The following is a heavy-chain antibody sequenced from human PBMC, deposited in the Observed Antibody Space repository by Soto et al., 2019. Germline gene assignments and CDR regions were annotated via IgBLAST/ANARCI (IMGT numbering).Heavy chain of an antibody. Sequence: GGSLRLSCAASGFTFSSYAMHWIRQAPGKGLEYVSAISSNGGSTYYANSVKGRFTISRDNSKNTLYLQMGSLRAEDMAVYYCARQYYYDSSGYLQIDYWGQGTPVTVSS. V-gene: IGHV3-64*01. CDR3: ARQYYYDSSGYLQIDY. J-gene: IGHJ4*02. CDR1: GFTFSSYA. D-gene: IGHD3-22*01. CDR2: ISSNGGST.